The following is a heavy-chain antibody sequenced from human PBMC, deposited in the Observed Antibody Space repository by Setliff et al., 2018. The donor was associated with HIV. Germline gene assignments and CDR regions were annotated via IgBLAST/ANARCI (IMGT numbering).Heavy chain of an antibody. D-gene: IGHD3-9*01. J-gene: IGHJ3*02. V-gene: IGHV4-59*01. Sequence: LSLTCTVSGDSINNYYWSWIRQPPGKGLEWIGYVYSTGSTNSKSSLKCRVTISVDTSKNQFSLKLSSVTAADTAVYYCARVATGPESFDIWGQGTMVTVSS. CDR2: VYSTGST. CDR1: GDSINNYY. CDR3: ARVATGPESFDI.